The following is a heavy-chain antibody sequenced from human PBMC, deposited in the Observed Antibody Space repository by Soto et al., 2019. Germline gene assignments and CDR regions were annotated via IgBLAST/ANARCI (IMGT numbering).Heavy chain of an antibody. V-gene: IGHV4-4*02. D-gene: IGHD6-13*01. J-gene: IGHJ4*01. CDR1: GGSISSESFY. CDR2: ISHGGNT. Sequence: QVQLQESGPGLVKPSGTLSLTCSVSGGSISSESFYWSWVRQHPGKGLEWIGEISHGGNTNYNPSLKSRATISLDKSNNQFSLILSFVTAADTALYYCATKTVAVAGLDWGHGTPVTVSS. CDR3: ATKTVAVAGLD.